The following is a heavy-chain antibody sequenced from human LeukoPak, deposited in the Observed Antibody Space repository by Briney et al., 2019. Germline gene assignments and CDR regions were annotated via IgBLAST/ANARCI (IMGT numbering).Heavy chain of an antibody. CDR2: IKQDGSEK. D-gene: IGHD4-17*01. CDR3: ARDFYGVMANSDY. V-gene: IGHV3-7*01. CDR1: GFTFSSYW. J-gene: IGHJ4*02. Sequence: PGGSLRLSCAASGFTFSSYWMSWVRQAPGKGLEWVANIKQDGSEKYYVDSVKGRFTISRDNAKNSLYLQMNSLRAEDTAVYYCARDFYGVMANSDYWGQGTLVTVSS.